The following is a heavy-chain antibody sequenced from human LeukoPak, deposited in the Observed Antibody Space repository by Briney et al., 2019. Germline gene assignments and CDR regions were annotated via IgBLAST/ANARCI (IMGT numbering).Heavy chain of an antibody. CDR3: AMRRGYSYGYWFDP. CDR1: GGSFSGYY. J-gene: IGHJ5*02. V-gene: IGHV4-34*01. Sequence: SETLSLTCAVYGGSFSGYYWSWIRQPPGKGLEWIGEINHSGSTNYNPSLKSRVTISVDTSKNQFSLKLSSVTAADTAVYYCAMRRGYSYGYWFDPWGQGTLVTVSS. CDR2: INHSGST. D-gene: IGHD5-18*01.